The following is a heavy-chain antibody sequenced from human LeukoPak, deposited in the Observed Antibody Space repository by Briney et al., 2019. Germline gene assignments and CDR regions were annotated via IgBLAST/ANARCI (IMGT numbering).Heavy chain of an antibody. CDR2: IRYDGSNK. CDR3: ARDSSPGYCSGGSCLFDP. J-gene: IGHJ5*02. Sequence: GGSLRLSCAASGFTFSSYGMHWVRQAPGKGLEWVAVIRYDGSNKYYADSVKGRFTISRDNSKNTLYLQMNSLRAEDTAVYYCARDSSPGYCSGGSCLFDPWGQGTLVTVSS. V-gene: IGHV3-33*01. D-gene: IGHD2-15*01. CDR1: GFTFSSYG.